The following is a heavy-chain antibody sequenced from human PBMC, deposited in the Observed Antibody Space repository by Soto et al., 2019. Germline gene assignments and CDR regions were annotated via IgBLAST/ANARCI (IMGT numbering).Heavy chain of an antibody. CDR3: ARDPITALYSYFWRRPARFAP. V-gene: IGHV3-23*01. D-gene: IGHD3-3*01. CDR2: ITGSGGSS. Sequence: WRSMRLSCATSGFTFSSYAMSWVRQAPGKGLEWVASITGSGGSSYHADSVKGRFTISRDNSRSTLLLQMNSLRAEDTALYFCARDPITALYSYFWRRPARFAPRGQRILVTVSS. CDR1: GFTFSSYA. J-gene: IGHJ5*02.